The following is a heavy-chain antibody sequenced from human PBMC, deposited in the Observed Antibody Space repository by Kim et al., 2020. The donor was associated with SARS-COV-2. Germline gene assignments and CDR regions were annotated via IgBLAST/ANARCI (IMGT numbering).Heavy chain of an antibody. D-gene: IGHD3-16*02. Sequence: SETLSLTCTVSGGSISSSSYYWGWIRQPPGKGLEWIGSIYYSGSTYYNPSLKSRVTISVDTSKNQFSLKLSSVTAADTAVYYCARHSAGEGLRLGELSLYYFDYWGQGTLVTVSS. J-gene: IGHJ4*02. CDR3: ARHSAGEGLRLGELSLYYFDY. CDR2: IYYSGST. V-gene: IGHV4-39*07. CDR1: GGSISSSSYY.